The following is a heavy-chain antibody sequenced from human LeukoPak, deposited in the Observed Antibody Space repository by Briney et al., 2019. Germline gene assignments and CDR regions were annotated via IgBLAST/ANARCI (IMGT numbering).Heavy chain of an antibody. CDR3: ARVRGSYGSIDP. Sequence: ASVKVSCKASGYTFTGYYMHWVRQAPGQGLEWMGWINPNSGGTNYAQKFQGRATMTRDTSISTAYMELSRLRSDDTAVYYCARVRGSYGSIDPWGQGTLVTVSS. J-gene: IGHJ5*02. D-gene: IGHD5-18*01. CDR2: INPNSGGT. CDR1: GYTFTGYY. V-gene: IGHV1-2*02.